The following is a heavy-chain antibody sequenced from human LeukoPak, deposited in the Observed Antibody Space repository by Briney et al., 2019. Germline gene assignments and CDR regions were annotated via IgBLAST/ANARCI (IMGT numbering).Heavy chain of an antibody. CDR1: GYASTSCG. Sequence: ASVKVSCKSSGYASTSCGISCERDAPGQGLEWMGWISAYNGNTNYAQKLQGRVTMTTDTSTSTAYMKLRSLRSDDTAVYYCETIGWQKSCFDSSGEGTLVTVSS. J-gene: IGHJ5*01. CDR2: ISAYNGNT. V-gene: IGHV1-18*01. CDR3: ETIGWQKSCFDS.